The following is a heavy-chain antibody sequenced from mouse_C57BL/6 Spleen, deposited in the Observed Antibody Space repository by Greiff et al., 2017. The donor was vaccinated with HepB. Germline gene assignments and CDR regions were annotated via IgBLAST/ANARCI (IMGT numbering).Heavy chain of an antibody. D-gene: IGHD2-12*01. CDR2: ISSGSSTI. V-gene: IGHV5-17*01. J-gene: IGHJ3*01. CDR3: ARDDGAWFAY. Sequence: EVKLMESGGGLVKPGGSLKLSCAASGFTFSDYGMHWVRQAPEKGLEWVAYISSGSSTIYYADTVKGRFTISRDNAKNTLFLQMTSLRSEDTAMYYCARDDGAWFAYWGQVTLVTVSA. CDR1: GFTFSDYG.